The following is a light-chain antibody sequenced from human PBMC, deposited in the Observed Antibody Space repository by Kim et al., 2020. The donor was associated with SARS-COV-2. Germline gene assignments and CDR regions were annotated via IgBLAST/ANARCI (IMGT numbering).Light chain of an antibody. V-gene: IGLV4-69*01. J-gene: IGLJ3*02. CDR2: VNGDGSH. CDR3: QTWGTGWV. CDR1: SGHSSYA. Sequence: GASVKLTCTLSSGHSSYAIAWHQQQPEKGPRYLMKVNGDGSHTKGDGIPDRFSGSSFGAERYLTISSLQSEDETDYYCQTWGTGWVFGGGTQLTVL.